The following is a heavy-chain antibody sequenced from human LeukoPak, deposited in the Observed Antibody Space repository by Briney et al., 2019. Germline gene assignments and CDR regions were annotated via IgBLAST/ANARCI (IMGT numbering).Heavy chain of an antibody. CDR3: AKYRGFGDSYDS. CDR2: IGGSST. V-gene: IGHV3-23*01. D-gene: IGHD3-10*01. Sequence: GGSLRLSCAASGFPFTIYAMSWVRQAPGKGLEWVSSIGGSSTYYADFVKGRFTISRDTSKNTMDLQMNSLRAEDTAMYYCAKYRGFGDSYDSWGQGTLVTVSS. J-gene: IGHJ4*02. CDR1: GFPFTIYA.